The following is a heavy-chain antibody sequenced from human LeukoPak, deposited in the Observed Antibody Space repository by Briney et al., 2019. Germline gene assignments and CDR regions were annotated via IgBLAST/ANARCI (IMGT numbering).Heavy chain of an antibody. Sequence: GGSLRLSCAASGFTVSSYAMIWVRQAPGKGLEWVSAISGSGGSTYYADSVKGRFTISRDNSKNTLYLQMNSLRAEDTAVYYCAKDGAYYYYGMDVWGQGTTVTVSS. V-gene: IGHV3-23*01. CDR2: ISGSGGST. J-gene: IGHJ6*02. D-gene: IGHD4/OR15-4a*01. CDR3: AKDGAYYYYGMDV. CDR1: GFTVSSYA.